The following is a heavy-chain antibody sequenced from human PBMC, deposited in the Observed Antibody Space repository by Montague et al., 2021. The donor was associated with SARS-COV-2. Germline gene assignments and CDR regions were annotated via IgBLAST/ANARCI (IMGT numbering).Heavy chain of an antibody. Sequence: SETLSLTCAAHGGSFSTYSWNWIRQPPGKGLEWIGEIHHGGSTNYNPSLKSRVTISADTSKNQFSLKLTSVAAADTAVYYCARDSGTTIFGVVIMQAFDIWGQGTMVTVSS. CDR2: IHHGGST. V-gene: IGHV4-34*01. CDR3: ARDSGTTIFGVVIMQAFDI. CDR1: GGSFSTYS. J-gene: IGHJ3*02. D-gene: IGHD3-3*01.